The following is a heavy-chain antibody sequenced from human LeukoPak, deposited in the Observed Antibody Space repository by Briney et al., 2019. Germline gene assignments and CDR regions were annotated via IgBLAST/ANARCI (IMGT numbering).Heavy chain of an antibody. V-gene: IGHV3-23*01. D-gene: IGHD3-22*01. CDR3: AKVYSSGYYAPFDY. CDR2: ISGSGGST. CDR1: GYSFSSYA. Sequence: GESLKISCKGSGYSFSSYAMSWVRQAPGKGLEWVSAISGSGGSTYYADSVKGRFTISRDNSKNTLYLQMNSLRAEDTAVYYCAKVYSSGYYAPFDYWGQGTLVTVSS. J-gene: IGHJ4*02.